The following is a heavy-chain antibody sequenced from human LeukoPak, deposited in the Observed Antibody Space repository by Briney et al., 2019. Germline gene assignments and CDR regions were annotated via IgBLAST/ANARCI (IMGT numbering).Heavy chain of an antibody. J-gene: IGHJ4*02. CDR3: HGSGSYRRSFDY. Sequence: PSETLSLTCTVSGGSISSGGYYWSWIRQHPGKGLEWIGYIYYSGSTNYNPSLKSRVTISVDTSKNQFSLKLSSVTAADTAVYYCHGSGSYRRSFDYWGQGTLVTVSS. D-gene: IGHD3-10*01. CDR2: IYYSGST. CDR1: GGSISSGGYY. V-gene: IGHV4-61*08.